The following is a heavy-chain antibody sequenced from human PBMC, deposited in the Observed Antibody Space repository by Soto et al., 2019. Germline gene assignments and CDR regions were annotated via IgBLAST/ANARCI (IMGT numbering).Heavy chain of an antibody. CDR1: GVSITSGSYY. V-gene: IGHV4-30-4*01. J-gene: IGHJ4*02. D-gene: IGHD3-22*01. Sequence: HVQLQESGPGPVTPSQTLSLSCTVSGVSITSGSYYWTWVRQSPGKGLEWIGYRYYSGNTYYNPSRIGRSTIAVDTSNNQFSLKLTSVTAADTAVYYCARGGYDTSGQTFIGWGPDCWGQGTLVTVSS. CDR3: ARGGYDTSGQTFIGWGPDC. CDR2: RYYSGNT.